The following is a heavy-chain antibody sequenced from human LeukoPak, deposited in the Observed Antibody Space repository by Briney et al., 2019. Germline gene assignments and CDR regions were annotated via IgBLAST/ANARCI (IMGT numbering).Heavy chain of an antibody. Sequence: PSETLSLTCTVSGGSISSSSYYWGWIRQPPGKGLEWIGSFYYSGSTYYNPSLKSRVTISVDTSNNQFSLKLSSVTAADTAVYYCASHTSIALGDYWYFDLWGRGTRVTVSS. V-gene: IGHV4-39*01. D-gene: IGHD6-19*01. J-gene: IGHJ2*01. CDR3: ASHTSIALGDYWYFDL. CDR1: GGSISSSSYY. CDR2: FYYSGST.